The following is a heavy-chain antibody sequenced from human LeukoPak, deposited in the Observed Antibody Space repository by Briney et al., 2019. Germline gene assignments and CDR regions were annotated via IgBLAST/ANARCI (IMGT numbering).Heavy chain of an antibody. Sequence: GGSLRLSCAASGFTFSNAWMSWVRQAPGKGLEWVSLIYSGGSTYYADSVKGRFTISRDNGKNSLYLQMNSLRVEDTAVYFCARDSTGWQADSFDIWGQGTKVTVSA. CDR1: GFTFSNAW. J-gene: IGHJ3*02. D-gene: IGHD2-8*02. V-gene: IGHV3-66*01. CDR2: IYSGGST. CDR3: ARDSTGWQADSFDI.